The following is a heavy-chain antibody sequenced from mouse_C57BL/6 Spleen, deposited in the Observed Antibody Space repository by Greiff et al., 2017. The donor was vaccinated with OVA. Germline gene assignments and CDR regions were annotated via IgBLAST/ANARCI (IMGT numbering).Heavy chain of an antibody. CDR2: ISYDGSN. J-gene: IGHJ3*01. V-gene: IGHV3-6*01. CDR1: GYSITSGYY. Sequence: EVKLMESGPGLVKPSQSLSLTCSVTGYSITSGYYWNWIRQFPGNKLEWMGYISYDGSNNYNPSLKNRISITRDTSKNQFFLKLNSVTTEDTATYYCARGAGSLFAYWGQGTLVTVSA. CDR3: ARGAGSLFAY. D-gene: IGHD1-1*01.